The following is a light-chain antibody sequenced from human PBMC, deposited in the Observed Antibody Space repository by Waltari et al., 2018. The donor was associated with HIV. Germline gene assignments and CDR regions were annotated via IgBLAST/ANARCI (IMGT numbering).Light chain of an antibody. J-gene: IGLJ2*01. CDR2: KDS. CDR1: KLGDKY. CDR3: QAWDSSTPKV. Sequence: SYELTQPPSVSVSPGQTASITCSGDKLGDKYTCWYQQKPGQSPVLVIYKDSKRPSGIPERFSGSNSGNTATLTISWTQAMDEADYYCQAWDSSTPKVFGGGTKLTVL. V-gene: IGLV3-1*01.